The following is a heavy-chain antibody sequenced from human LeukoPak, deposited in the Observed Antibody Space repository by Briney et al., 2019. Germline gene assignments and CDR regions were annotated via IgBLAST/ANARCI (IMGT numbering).Heavy chain of an antibody. J-gene: IGHJ3*02. V-gene: IGHV3-21*01. CDR2: ISTSSSYI. CDR3: ARVGATMTGSDPFDI. CDR1: GFTFNRYS. Sequence: GGSLRLSCVASGFTFNRYSMNWVRQAPGKGLEWVSSISTSSSYIYYADSLKGRFTISRDNARNSLYLDMDGLRVEDTAVYYCARVGATMTGSDPFDIWGQGTIVTVSS. D-gene: IGHD5-12*01.